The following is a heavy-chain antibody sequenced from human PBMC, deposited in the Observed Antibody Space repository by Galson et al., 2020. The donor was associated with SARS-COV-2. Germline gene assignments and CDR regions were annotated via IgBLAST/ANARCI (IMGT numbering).Heavy chain of an antibody. Sequence: SETLSLTCAVPGGPISSSNWWSWVRQPPGKGLEWIGEIYHSGSTTYNPSLNSRASISEDTSKNQFSLKLSSVTAADTAVYNWARGVRGSGWTDYWGQGTLVTVSS. V-gene: IGHV4-4*02. CDR2: IYHSGST. J-gene: IGHJ4*02. CDR1: GGPISSSNW. D-gene: IGHD6-19*01. CDR3: ARGVRGSGWTDY.